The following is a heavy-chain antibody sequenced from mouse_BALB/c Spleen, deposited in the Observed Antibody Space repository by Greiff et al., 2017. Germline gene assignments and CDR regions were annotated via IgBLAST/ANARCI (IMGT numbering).Heavy chain of an antibody. CDR1: GYTFTSYW. D-gene: IGHD2-10*02. J-gene: IGHJ3*01. CDR3: ARAQYGNYVGAY. CDR2: IYPGDGDT. V-gene: IGHV1-87*01. Sequence: VKLVESGAELARPGASVKLSCKASGYTFTSYWMQWVKQRPGQGLEWIGAIYPGDGDTRYTQKFKGKATLTADKSSSTAYMQLSSLASEDSAVYYCARAQYGNYVGAYWGQGTLVTVSA.